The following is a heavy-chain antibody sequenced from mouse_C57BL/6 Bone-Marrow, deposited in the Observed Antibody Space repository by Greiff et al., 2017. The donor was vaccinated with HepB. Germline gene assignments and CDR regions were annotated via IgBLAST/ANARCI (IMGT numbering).Heavy chain of an antibody. CDR3: ASHYYGDY. CDR1: GYTFTSYG. J-gene: IGHJ2*01. V-gene: IGHV1-81*01. Sequence: QVQLQQSGAELARPGASVKLSCKASGYTFTSYGISWVKQRTGQGLEWIGEIYPRSGNTYYNEKFKGKATLTADKSSSTAYMELRSLTSEDSAVYFGASHYYGDYWGQGTTLTVSS. CDR2: IYPRSGNT.